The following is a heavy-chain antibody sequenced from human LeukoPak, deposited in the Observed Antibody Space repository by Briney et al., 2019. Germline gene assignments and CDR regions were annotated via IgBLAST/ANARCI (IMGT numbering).Heavy chain of an antibody. CDR2: INHSGST. J-gene: IGHJ6*03. V-gene: IGHV4-34*01. CDR3: ARDYYDSSGYPYYYYYYYMDV. CDR1: GGSFSGYY. Sequence: PSETLSLTCAVYGGSFSGYYWSWIRQPPGKGLEWIGEINHSGSTNYNPSLKSRVTISVDTSKNQFSLKLSSVTAADTAVYYCARDYYDSSGYPYYYYYYYMDVWGKGTTVTVSS. D-gene: IGHD3-22*01.